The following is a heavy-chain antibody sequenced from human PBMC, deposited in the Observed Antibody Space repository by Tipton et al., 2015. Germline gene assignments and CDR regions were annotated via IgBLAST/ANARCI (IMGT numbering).Heavy chain of an antibody. D-gene: IGHD2-8*02. J-gene: IGHJ4*02. CDR2: FYLDDSDT. Sequence: QLVQSGAEVKKAGESLKISCKGSGYSFATYWIGWVRQMPGKGLEWMGIFYLDDSDTRYSPSFQGQVTISADKSISTAYLQWNSLKASDTAMYYCSSLGLDTSWWVDYWGQGTLITVSS. CDR3: SSLGLDTSWWVDY. CDR1: GYSFATYW. V-gene: IGHV5-51*01.